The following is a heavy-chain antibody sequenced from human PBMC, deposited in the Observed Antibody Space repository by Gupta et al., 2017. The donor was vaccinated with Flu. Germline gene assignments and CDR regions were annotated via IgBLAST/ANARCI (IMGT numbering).Heavy chain of an antibody. Sequence: EVQLLESGGGLVQPGGSLRLSCAASGFSFSGYAMIWVRQAPGKGLQWVAGIGSDQNSHYADSVKGRFTISRDNSNSMLYLQMDGLRAEDTAIYYCAKDLYYWAADHWGQGTLVTVSS. V-gene: IGHV3-23*01. D-gene: IGHD3-10*01. CDR2: IGSDQNS. J-gene: IGHJ4*02. CDR3: AKDLYYWAADH. CDR1: GFSFSGYA.